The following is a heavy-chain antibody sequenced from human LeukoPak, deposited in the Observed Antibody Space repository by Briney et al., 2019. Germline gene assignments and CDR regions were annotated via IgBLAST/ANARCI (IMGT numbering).Heavy chain of an antibody. CDR2: IYYSWST. Sequence: PSETLSLTCTVSGGSISSYYWSWIRQPPGKGLEWIGYIYYSWSTNYNPSLKSRVTISVDTSKNQFSLKLSSVTAADTAVYYCARSRRDGYLDYWGQGTLVTVSS. J-gene: IGHJ4*02. V-gene: IGHV4-59*01. D-gene: IGHD5-24*01. CDR1: GGSISSYY. CDR3: ARSRRDGYLDY.